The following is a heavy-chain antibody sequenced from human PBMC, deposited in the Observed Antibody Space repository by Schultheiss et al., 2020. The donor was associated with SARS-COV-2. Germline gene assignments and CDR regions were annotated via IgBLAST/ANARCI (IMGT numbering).Heavy chain of an antibody. CDR1: GFTFSSYA. CDR3: ARSITMTPFAAFDI. V-gene: IGHV3-23*01. J-gene: IGHJ3*02. D-gene: IGHD3-22*01. CDR2: ISGSGGST. Sequence: GGSLRLSCAASGFTFSSYAMSWVRQAPGKGLEWVSAISGSGGSTYYSDSVKGRFTISRDNSKNTLYLQMNSLRAEDTAVYYCARSITMTPFAAFDIWGQGTMVTVSS.